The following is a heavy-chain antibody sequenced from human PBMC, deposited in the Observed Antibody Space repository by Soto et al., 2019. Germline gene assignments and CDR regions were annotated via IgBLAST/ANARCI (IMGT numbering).Heavy chain of an antibody. J-gene: IGHJ4*02. CDR2: IIPLFATG. D-gene: IGHD3-22*01. CDR3: ASGPDRSDYYFYS. CDR1: GGTFSNSA. Sequence: QVQLVQSGAEVKKPGSSVKVSCKASGGTFSNSAISWVRQAPGQGLEWMGGIIPLFATGNYAQKFQGRVTTTEDESTSTAYMDLSSLRSADTPSYDCASGPDRSDYYFYSWGQGTLVTVSS. V-gene: IGHV1-69*01.